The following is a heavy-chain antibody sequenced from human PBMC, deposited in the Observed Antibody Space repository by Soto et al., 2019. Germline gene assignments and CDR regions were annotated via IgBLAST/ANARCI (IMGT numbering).Heavy chain of an antibody. J-gene: IGHJ4*02. CDR2: INVGNGYP. V-gene: IGHV1-3*01. Sequence: QVQLVQSGAEVRKPGASVKVSCKTSGYSFTYYPMHWVRQAPGQRLEWLGWINVGNGYPEYSQKFQGRVTFSRDTSASTAYMELSSLRSEDTAVYYCVRRDGNSGRFDYWGQGTLVTVSS. D-gene: IGHD1-1*01. CDR1: GYSFTYYP. CDR3: VRRDGNSGRFDY.